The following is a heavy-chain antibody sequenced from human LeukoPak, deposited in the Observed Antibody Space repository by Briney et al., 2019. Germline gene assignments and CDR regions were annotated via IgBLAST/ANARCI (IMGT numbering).Heavy chain of an antibody. CDR1: GFTVSSNY. Sequence: PGGSLRLSCAASGFTVSSNYMSWVRQAPGKGLEWVSVIYSGGSTYYADSVKGRFTISRDNSKNTLYLQMNSLRAEDTAVYYCARAPSPGERWYFDLWGRGTLVTVSS. V-gene: IGHV3-53*01. CDR3: ARAPSPGERWYFDL. CDR2: IYSGGST. J-gene: IGHJ2*01. D-gene: IGHD2-2*01.